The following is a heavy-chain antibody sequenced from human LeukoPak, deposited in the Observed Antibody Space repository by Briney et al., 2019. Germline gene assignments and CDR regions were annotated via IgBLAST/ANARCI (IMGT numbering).Heavy chain of an antibody. CDR2: IYTSGST. CDR3: ARDGGDYLYYFDY. CDR1: GGSISSGSYY. Sequence: PSETLSLTCTVSGGSISSGSYYWSWIRQPAGKGLEWIGRIYTSGSTNYNPSLKSRVTISVDTSKNQFSLKLSSVTAADTAVYYCARDGGDYLYYFDYWGQGTLVTVSS. D-gene: IGHD2-21*01. J-gene: IGHJ4*02. V-gene: IGHV4-61*02.